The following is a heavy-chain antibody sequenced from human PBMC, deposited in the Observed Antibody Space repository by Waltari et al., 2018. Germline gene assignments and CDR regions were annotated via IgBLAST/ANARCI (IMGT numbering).Heavy chain of an antibody. D-gene: IGHD3-16*01. CDR3: AKDNFGMDV. Sequence: EPHLVESGGGLVKPGEARKLSREAPGFMFSAYSMNWVRQAPGKGLEWVSSISASTSYIYYAASVEGRFTISRDNARNSLFLQMNSLRAEDTAVYYCAKDNFGMDVWGQGTTVTVS. J-gene: IGHJ6*02. CDR2: ISASTSYI. CDR1: GFMFSAYS. V-gene: IGHV3-21*01.